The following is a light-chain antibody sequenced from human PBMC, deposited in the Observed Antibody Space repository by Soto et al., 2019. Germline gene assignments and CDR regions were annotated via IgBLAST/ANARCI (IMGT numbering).Light chain of an antibody. CDR2: SAS. CDR1: QNINTF. Sequence: DIQMTQSPSSLSASVGERVTITCRASQNINTFLNWYKQRPGKVPQLLIYSASTLQSGAPSRFSGSGSGTDFTLTISSLQPEEFATYYCQQSFTTQFTFGPGTRVDVK. V-gene: IGKV1-39*01. CDR3: QQSFTTQFT. J-gene: IGKJ3*01.